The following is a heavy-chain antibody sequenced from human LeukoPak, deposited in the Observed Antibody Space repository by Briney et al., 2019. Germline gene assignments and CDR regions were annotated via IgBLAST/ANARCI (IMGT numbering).Heavy chain of an antibody. CDR3: ARWRTTYLDY. J-gene: IGHJ4*02. D-gene: IGHD1/OR15-1a*01. V-gene: IGHV3-21*04. Sequence: QTGGSLRLSCAASGFPLSSYRMNGVGEARGKGLEWVSSISSSSSYIYYADSVRGRFTTSRDNATHSLYLQMTSLTAEDTAVYYCARWRTTYLDYWGQGTPVTVSS. CDR2: ISSSSSYI. CDR1: GFPLSSYR.